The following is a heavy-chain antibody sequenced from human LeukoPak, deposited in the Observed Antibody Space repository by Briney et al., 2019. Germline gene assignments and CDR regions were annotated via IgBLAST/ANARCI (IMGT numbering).Heavy chain of an antibody. D-gene: IGHD2-21*02. CDR1: GFTFSSYA. CDR3: AKEGGRVTPYIDH. Sequence: GGSLRLSCAASGFTFSSYAMSWVRQAPGQGRKWVSALTGGGDTTYYADYADSVKGRFTISRDNSKNTVYLQMNSLRAEDTAVYFCAKEGGRVTPYIDHWGQGTLVTASS. J-gene: IGHJ4*02. CDR2: LTGGGDTT. V-gene: IGHV3-23*01.